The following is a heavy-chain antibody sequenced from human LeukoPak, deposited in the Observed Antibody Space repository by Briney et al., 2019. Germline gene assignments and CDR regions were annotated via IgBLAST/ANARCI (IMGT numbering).Heavy chain of an antibody. CDR2: ISSSSSNI. D-gene: IGHD3-9*01. V-gene: IGHV3-21*01. Sequence: GGSLRLSCAASGFTFSSYSMNWVRQAPGKGLEWVSSISSSSSNIYYADTVKGRFTISRDNAKNSLYLQMNSLRAEGTAVYYCARESYYDILTGTFDYWGQGTLVTVSS. CDR3: ARESYYDILTGTFDY. CDR1: GFTFSSYS. J-gene: IGHJ4*02.